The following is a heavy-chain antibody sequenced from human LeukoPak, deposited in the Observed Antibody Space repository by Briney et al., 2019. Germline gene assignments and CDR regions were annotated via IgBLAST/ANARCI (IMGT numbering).Heavy chain of an antibody. CDR2: ISWDGGST. D-gene: IGHD1-26*01. CDR3: AKDGYSGSYWEYYFDY. V-gene: IGHV3-43*01. Sequence: GGSLRLSCAASGFTFDDYTMHWARQAPGKGLEWVSLISWDGGSTYYADSVKGRFTISRDNSKNSLYLQMNSLRTEDTALYYCAKDGYSGSYWEYYFDYWGQGTLVTVSS. J-gene: IGHJ4*02. CDR1: GFTFDDYT.